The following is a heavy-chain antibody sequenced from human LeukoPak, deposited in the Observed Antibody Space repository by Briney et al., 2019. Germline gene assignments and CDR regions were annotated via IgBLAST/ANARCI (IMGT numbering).Heavy chain of an antibody. CDR3: ARGRSSWYGPDNWFDP. CDR1: GYTFTSYG. D-gene: IGHD6-13*01. Sequence: ASVKFSCKASGYTFTSYGISWVRQAPGQGLEWMGWISAYNGNTNYAQKLQGRVTMTTDTSTSTAYMELRSLRSDDTAVYYCARGRSSWYGPDNWFDPWGQGTLVTVSS. V-gene: IGHV1-18*01. J-gene: IGHJ5*02. CDR2: ISAYNGNT.